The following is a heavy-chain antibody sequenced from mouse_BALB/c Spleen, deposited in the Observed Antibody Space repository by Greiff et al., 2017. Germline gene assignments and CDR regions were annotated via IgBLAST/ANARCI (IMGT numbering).Heavy chain of an antibody. Sequence: VQGVESGPDLVAPSQSLSITCTVSGFSLTSYGVHWVRQPPGKGLEWLVVIWSDGSTTYNSALKSRLSISKDNSKSQVFLKMNSLQTDDTAMYYCARHDGSSPYAMDYWGQGTSVTVSS. CDR3: ARHDGSSPYAMDY. CDR2: IWSDGST. V-gene: IGHV2-6-2*01. D-gene: IGHD1-1*01. CDR1: GFSLTSYG. J-gene: IGHJ4*01.